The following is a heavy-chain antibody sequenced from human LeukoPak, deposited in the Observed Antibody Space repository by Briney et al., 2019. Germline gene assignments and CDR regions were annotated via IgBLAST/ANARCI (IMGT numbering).Heavy chain of an antibody. V-gene: IGHV1-18*01. J-gene: IGHJ4*02. D-gene: IGHD6-13*01. Sequence: ASVKVSCKASGYTFTSYGISWVRQAPGQGLEWMGWISAYNGNTNYAQKLQGRVTMTTDTSTSTAYTELRSLRSDDTAVYYCARVEDGSSWYPPDYWGQGTLVTVSS. CDR3: ARVEDGSSWYPPDY. CDR2: ISAYNGNT. CDR1: GYTFTSYG.